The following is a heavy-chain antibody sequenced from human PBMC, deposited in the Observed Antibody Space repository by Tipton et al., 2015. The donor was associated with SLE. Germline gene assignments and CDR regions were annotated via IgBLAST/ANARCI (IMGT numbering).Heavy chain of an antibody. CDR2: VYGTGST. J-gene: IGHJ4*02. Sequence: TLSLTCTVSGGSISVPSYYWSWIRQPAGKGLEWIGRVYGTGSTNYNPSLKSRVTISIDTSKNDFSLKMSSVTADDTAVYYCARGEDTYRSSSAGYWGQGTLITVSS. D-gene: IGHD6-19*01. CDR3: ARGEDTYRSSSAGY. CDR1: GGSISVPSYY. V-gene: IGHV4-61*02.